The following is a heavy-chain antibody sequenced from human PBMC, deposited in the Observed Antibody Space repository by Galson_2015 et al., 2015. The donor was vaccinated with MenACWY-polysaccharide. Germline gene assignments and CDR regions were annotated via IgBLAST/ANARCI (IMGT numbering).Heavy chain of an antibody. CDR1: GFTFDDYG. V-gene: IGHV3-9*01. J-gene: IGHJ4*02. D-gene: IGHD2-2*01. CDR3: AASPVVVPAASDY. Sequence: SLRLSCAASGFTFDDYGMHWVRQAPGKGLEWVSGISWNGGSVGYADSVKGRFTISRDNAKKSLFLQMNSLRPEDTAFYYCAASPVVVPAASDYWGRGTLVTVSS. CDR2: ISWNGGSV.